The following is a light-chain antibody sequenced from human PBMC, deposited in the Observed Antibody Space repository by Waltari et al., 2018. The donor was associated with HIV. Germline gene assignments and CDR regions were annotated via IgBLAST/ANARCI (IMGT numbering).Light chain of an antibody. V-gene: IGLV1-51*01. CDR3: GTWDSSLSGVV. J-gene: IGLJ3*02. CDR1: SSNIGKNF. Sequence: QSVLTQPPSVSAAPGQKVTISCSGSSSNIGKNFVSWYKQLPGTAPQLLIYDNNKRPSGVPDRFSGSKSGTSATLGSTGLQTGDEADYYCGTWDSSLSGVVFGGGTKLTVL. CDR2: DNN.